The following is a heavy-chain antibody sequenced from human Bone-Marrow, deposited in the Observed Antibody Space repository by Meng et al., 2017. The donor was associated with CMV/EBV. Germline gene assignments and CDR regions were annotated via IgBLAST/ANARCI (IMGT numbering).Heavy chain of an antibody. J-gene: IGHJ5*02. CDR3: ARGDSHDYSNYANWFDP. V-gene: IGHV1-8*01. Sequence: ASVKVSCKASGYTFTSYDINWVRQATGQGLEWMGWMNPNSGNTGYAQKFQGRVTMTRNTSISTAYMELSSLRSEDTAVYYCARGDSHDYSNYANWFDPWGQGNLVPVSS. CDR1: GYTFTSYD. CDR2: MNPNSGNT. D-gene: IGHD4-11*01.